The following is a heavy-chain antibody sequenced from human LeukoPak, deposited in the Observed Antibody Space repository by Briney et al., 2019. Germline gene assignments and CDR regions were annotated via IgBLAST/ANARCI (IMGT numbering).Heavy chain of an antibody. J-gene: IGHJ4*02. CDR3: ATYTVAVAGTSDY. D-gene: IGHD6-19*01. CDR1: GGSISSGGYS. Sequence: SETLSLTCTVSGGSISSGGYSWSWIRQPPGKGLEWIGYIYYSGSTNYNPSLKSRVTISVDTSKNQFSLKLSSVTAADTAVYYCATYTVAVAGTSDYWGQGTLVTVS. V-gene: IGHV4-61*08. CDR2: IYYSGST.